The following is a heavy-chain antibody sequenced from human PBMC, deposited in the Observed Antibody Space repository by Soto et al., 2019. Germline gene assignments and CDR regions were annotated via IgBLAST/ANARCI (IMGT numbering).Heavy chain of an antibody. CDR1: GGTFSSYT. V-gene: IGHV1-69*02. CDR2: IIPILGIA. D-gene: IGHD3-10*01. J-gene: IGHJ6*02. CDR3: ASLMSSGYYYGMDV. Sequence: QVQLVQSGAEVKKPGSSVKVSCKASGGTFSSYTISWVRQAPGQGLEWMGRIIPILGIANYAQKFQGRVTITADKSTSTAYMELSSLRSEATAVYYCASLMSSGYYYGMDVWGQGTTVNVSS.